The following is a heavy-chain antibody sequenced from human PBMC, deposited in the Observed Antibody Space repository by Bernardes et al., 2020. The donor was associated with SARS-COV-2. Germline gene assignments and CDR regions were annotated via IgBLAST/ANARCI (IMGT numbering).Heavy chain of an antibody. CDR3: ARGANYAMGV. J-gene: IGHJ6*02. CDR1: GDSVSSNSAF. CDR2: TSYRSKWNY. Sequence: SQTLSLTCAISGDSVSSNSAFWHWIRQSPSRGLEWLGRTSYRSKWNYDYAVSVKSRITISPDTSKNQFSLELTSVTPDDTAVYYCARGANYAMGVWGQGTTVTVSS. V-gene: IGHV6-1*01.